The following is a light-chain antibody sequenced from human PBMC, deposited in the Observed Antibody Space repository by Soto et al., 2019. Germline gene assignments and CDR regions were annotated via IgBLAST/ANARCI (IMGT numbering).Light chain of an antibody. V-gene: IGLV2-14*03. CDR3: SSYTRSMTNV. Sequence: QSVRTQPPSLSGSPGQSITISCTGTSSDVGGYNSVSWYQHPPGKAPKLILYYVGGRPSGVSFSFSVSTLGHTRPLTISGLQAADEAAYFCSSYTRSMTNVFGRGTKVTVL. CDR1: SSDVGGYNS. CDR2: YVG. J-gene: IGLJ1*01.